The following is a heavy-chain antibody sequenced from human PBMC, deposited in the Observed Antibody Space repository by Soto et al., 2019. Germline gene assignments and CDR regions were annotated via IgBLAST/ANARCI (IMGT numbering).Heavy chain of an antibody. CDR2: IHHSGGT. CDR3: VRNGYYSLDY. V-gene: IGHV4-4*02. J-gene: IGHJ4*02. CDR1: GDSISSHDW. Sequence: QVQLQESGPGLVKPSGTLSLTCAVSGDSISSHDWWSWVRQPPNKGLEWIGEIHHSGGTSYNPSLMSRATISVDNSKNQFSLKLISATAADTAVYYCVRNGYYSLDYWGQGTLVSVSS. D-gene: IGHD3-3*01.